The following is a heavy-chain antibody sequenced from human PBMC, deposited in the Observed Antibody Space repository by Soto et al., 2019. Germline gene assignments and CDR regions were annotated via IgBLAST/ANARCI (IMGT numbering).Heavy chain of an antibody. D-gene: IGHD2-15*01. CDR3: ARKGSATTVSNWYFDL. Sequence: EVQLVESGGGLVQPGGSLRLSCVASGFTFSTYAIHWVRQAPGKGLEYVSAVSSNAINTYYANSVKGRFTISRDNSKNTVDLQMDSLRPEDMAVYYCARKGSATTVSNWYFDLWGRGTLVTVSS. J-gene: IGHJ2*01. V-gene: IGHV3-64*01. CDR1: GFTFSTYA. CDR2: VSSNAINT.